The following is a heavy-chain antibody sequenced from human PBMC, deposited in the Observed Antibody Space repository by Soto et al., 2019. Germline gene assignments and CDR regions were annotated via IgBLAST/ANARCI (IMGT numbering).Heavy chain of an antibody. CDR2: IKSKTDGGTT. CDR1: GFTFSNAW. D-gene: IGHD5-12*01. V-gene: IGHV3-15*01. CDR3: TTKGEVATNPPGDY. J-gene: IGHJ4*02. Sequence: EVQLVESGGGLVKPGGSLRLSCAASGFTFSNAWMSWVRQAPGKGLEWVGRIKSKTDGGTTDYAAPVKGRFTISRDDSKNTLYLQMNSLKTEDTAVYSCTTKGEVATNPPGDYWGQGTLVTVSS.